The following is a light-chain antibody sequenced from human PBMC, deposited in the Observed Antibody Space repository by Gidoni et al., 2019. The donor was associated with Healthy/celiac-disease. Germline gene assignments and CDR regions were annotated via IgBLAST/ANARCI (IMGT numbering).Light chain of an antibody. J-gene: IGKJ4*01. Sequence: DIVLTQSPATLSLSPGERATLSCRASQSVSSYLAWYQQKPGQAPRLLIYDASNRATGIPARFSGSGSGTDFTLNISSLEPEDFAVYYCQQRSNWRALTFGGGTKVEIK. CDR1: QSVSSY. CDR3: QQRSNWRALT. V-gene: IGKV3-11*01. CDR2: DAS.